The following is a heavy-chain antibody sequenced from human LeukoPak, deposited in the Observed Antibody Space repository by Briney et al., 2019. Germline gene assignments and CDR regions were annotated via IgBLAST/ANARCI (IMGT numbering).Heavy chain of an antibody. V-gene: IGHV3-11*01. CDR2: ISSSGITI. CDR1: GFTFSDYY. D-gene: IGHD6-19*01. CDR3: ATAGQHWLVRGAYYFDY. J-gene: IGHJ4*02. Sequence: GGSLRLSCAASGFTFSDYYMSWIRQAPGKGLEWVSYISSSGITIYYADSLKGRFTISRDNAKNSLYMQMNSLSAQDTAVYYSATAGQHWLVRGAYYFDYWGQGTLVTVSS.